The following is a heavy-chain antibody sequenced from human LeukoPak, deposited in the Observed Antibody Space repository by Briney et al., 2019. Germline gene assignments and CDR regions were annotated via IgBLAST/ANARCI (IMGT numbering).Heavy chain of an antibody. CDR3: ARDGGLDY. V-gene: IGHV1-2*02. Sequence: ASVKVSCKASGYTFTRYGISWVRQAPGQGLEWMGWINPNSGATNSAQKFQGRVTMTRDTSISTAYMELSSLRSDDTAVYYCARDGGLDYWGQGTLVTVSS. J-gene: IGHJ4*02. CDR2: INPNSGAT. CDR1: GYTFTRYG.